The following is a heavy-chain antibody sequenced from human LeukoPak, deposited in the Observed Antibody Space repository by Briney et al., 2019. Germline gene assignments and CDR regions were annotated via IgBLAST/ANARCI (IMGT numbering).Heavy chain of an antibody. J-gene: IGHJ3*01. CDR2: INSSSSTI. Sequence: GGSLRLSCAASGFTFSSYSMNWVRQAPGKGLEWVSYINSSSSTIYYADSVKGRFTISRDNAKNSLYLQMNSLRAEDTAVYYCASATYYYDSSGYADAFDLWGQGTMVTVSS. CDR3: ASATYYYDSSGYADAFDL. V-gene: IGHV3-48*01. D-gene: IGHD3-22*01. CDR1: GFTFSSYS.